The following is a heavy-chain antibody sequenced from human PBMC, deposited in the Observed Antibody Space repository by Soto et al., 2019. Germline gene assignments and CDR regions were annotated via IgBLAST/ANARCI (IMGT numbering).Heavy chain of an antibody. J-gene: IGHJ5*02. CDR2: IDSSGEK. D-gene: IGHD6-19*01. CDR3: ARRHLAVAVSPWFDP. CDR1: GLSITDSEMG. V-gene: IGHV2-26*01. Sequence: QVTLKESGPVLVKPTETLTLRCTVSGLSITDSEMGVSWIRQPPGQPLEWLAHIDSSGEKSYRTFLKSRLAISTATSTREIVLTMTNMDPADTATYYCARRHLAVAVSPWFDPWGQGIPVTVSS.